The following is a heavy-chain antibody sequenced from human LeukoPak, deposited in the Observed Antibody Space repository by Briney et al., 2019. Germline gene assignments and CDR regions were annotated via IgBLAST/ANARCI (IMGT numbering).Heavy chain of an antibody. CDR3: ARGRSGSYHSPFDY. V-gene: IGHV4-4*07. Sequence: PSETLSLTCTISGGSISSYYWSWIRQPAGKGLEWIGRIYTSGSTNYNPSLKSRVTMSVDTSKNQFSLKLSSVTAADTAVYYCARGRSGSYHSPFDYWGQGTLVTVSS. CDR1: GGSISSYY. CDR2: IYTSGST. J-gene: IGHJ4*02. D-gene: IGHD1-26*01.